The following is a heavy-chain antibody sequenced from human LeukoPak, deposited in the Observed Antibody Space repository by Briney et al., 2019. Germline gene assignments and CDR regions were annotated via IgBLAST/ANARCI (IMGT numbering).Heavy chain of an antibody. CDR1: SDSISSSY. CDR3: ARSGSGSTGGAFDI. D-gene: IGHD3-10*01. Sequence: SETLSLTCTVSSDSISSSYWSWIRQPPGKGLEWIGYIYYSGSTHYNPSLKSRVAISVDTSKNQFSLKLNSVTAADTAVYYCARSGSGSTGGAFDIWGQGTMVTVSS. CDR2: IYYSGST. V-gene: IGHV4-59*01. J-gene: IGHJ3*02.